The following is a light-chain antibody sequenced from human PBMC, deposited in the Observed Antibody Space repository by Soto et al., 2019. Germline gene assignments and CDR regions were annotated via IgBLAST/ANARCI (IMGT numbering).Light chain of an antibody. CDR3: QKCKVAPFT. Sequence: ILMTQSPSSLSAFVGDRVTITCRASQDIGNFLAWYQQKPGKVPKLLIYAASTLQSGVPSRFSGSGSETDFTLSISSLQPEDVATYYCQKCKVAPFTFGGGTKVDIK. CDR1: QDIGNF. CDR2: AAS. J-gene: IGKJ4*01. V-gene: IGKV1-27*01.